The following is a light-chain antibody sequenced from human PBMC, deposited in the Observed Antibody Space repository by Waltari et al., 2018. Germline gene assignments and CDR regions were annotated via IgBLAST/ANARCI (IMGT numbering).Light chain of an antibody. Sequence: EIVLTQSPGTLSLSVGERATVSCRASQSVSRALAWYQQKPGQAPRLLIYGASTRATGIPDRISGSGSGKDFRITISGLEPDDFAVYYCQHYLRLPVTFGQGTTVEI. CDR3: QHYLRLPVT. CDR1: QSVSRA. V-gene: IGKV3-20*01. J-gene: IGKJ1*01. CDR2: GAS.